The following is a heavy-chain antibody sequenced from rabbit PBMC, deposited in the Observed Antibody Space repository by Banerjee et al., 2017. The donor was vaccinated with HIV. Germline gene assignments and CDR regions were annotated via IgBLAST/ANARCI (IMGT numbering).Heavy chain of an antibody. Sequence: QEQLEGSGGGLVKPEGSLALTCKASGFDLNSNSMCWVRQALGKGLELIACIDAGSTGNTYYVSWAKGRFTISRTSSTTVTLQMTSLTAADTATYFCARATLTATGSGYYPNYFKLWGPGTLVTVS. D-gene: IGHD8-1*01. CDR1: GFDLNSNS. CDR3: ARATLTATGSGYYPNYFKL. CDR2: IDAGSTGNT. V-gene: IGHV1S45*01. J-gene: IGHJ4*01.